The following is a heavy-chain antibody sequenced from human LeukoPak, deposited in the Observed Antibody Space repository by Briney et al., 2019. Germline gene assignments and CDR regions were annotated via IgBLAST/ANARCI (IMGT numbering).Heavy chain of an antibody. CDR2: IYYSGST. Sequence: PSETLSLTCTISGASITNYDWSWIRQPPGKGLEWIGYIYYSGSTNYNPSLKSRVTISFDTSKNHLSLQLRSVTVADTAVYYCAPSPGYSYGSHFDYWGQGTLVTVSS. CDR3: APSPGYSYGSHFDY. D-gene: IGHD5-18*01. J-gene: IGHJ4*02. V-gene: IGHV4-59*01. CDR1: GASITNYD.